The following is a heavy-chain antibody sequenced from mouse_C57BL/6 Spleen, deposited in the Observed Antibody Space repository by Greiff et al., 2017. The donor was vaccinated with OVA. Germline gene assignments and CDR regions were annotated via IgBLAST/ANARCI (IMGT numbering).Heavy chain of an antibody. J-gene: IGHJ2*01. CDR2: IYPGDGDT. CDR3: ARSYGSSPYYFDY. V-gene: IGHV1-64*01. Sequence: QVQLQQPGAELVKPGASVKLSCKASGYTFTSYWMHWVKQRPGQGLEWIGRIYPGDGDTNYNGKFKGKATLTADKSSSTAYMQLSSLTSEDSAVYFCARSYGSSPYYFDYWGQGTTLTVSS. D-gene: IGHD1-1*01. CDR1: GYTFTSYW.